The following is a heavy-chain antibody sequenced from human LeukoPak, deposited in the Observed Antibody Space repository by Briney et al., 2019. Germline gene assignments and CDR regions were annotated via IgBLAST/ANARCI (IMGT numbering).Heavy chain of an antibody. Sequence: PSETLSLTCTVSGGSISSYYWSWIRQPPGKGLEWIGYIYYSGSTNYNPSLKSRVTISVDTPKNQFSLKLSSVTAADTAVYYCARGVGGDYGGDYWGQGTLVTVSS. D-gene: IGHD4-17*01. CDR1: GGSISSYY. CDR3: ARGVGGDYGGDY. J-gene: IGHJ4*02. V-gene: IGHV4-59*08. CDR2: IYYSGST.